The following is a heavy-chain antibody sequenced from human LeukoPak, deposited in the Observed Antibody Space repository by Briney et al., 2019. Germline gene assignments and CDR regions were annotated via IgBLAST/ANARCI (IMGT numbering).Heavy chain of an antibody. CDR2: IYYSGST. Sequence: SETLFLTCTVSGGSISSSSYYWGWIRQPPGKGLEWIGSIYYSGSTYYNPSLKSRVTISVDTSKNQFSLKLSSVTAADTAVYYCARDSGRSARLDSFDLWGQGTMVTVSS. CDR3: ARDSGRSARLDSFDL. D-gene: IGHD1-1*01. CDR1: GGSISSSSYY. J-gene: IGHJ3*01. V-gene: IGHV4-39*02.